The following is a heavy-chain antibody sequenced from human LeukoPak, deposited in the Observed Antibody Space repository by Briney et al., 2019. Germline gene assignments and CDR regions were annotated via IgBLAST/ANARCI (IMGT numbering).Heavy chain of an antibody. Sequence: GGSLRLSCAASGFTFSSYAMHWVGQAPGKGLEYVSAISSNGGSTYYANSVKGRFTISRDNSKNTLYLQMGSLRAEDMAVYYCARGLAVIAAAAYYFDYWGQGTLVTVSS. CDR2: ISSNGGST. J-gene: IGHJ4*02. CDR1: GFTFSSYA. V-gene: IGHV3-64*01. D-gene: IGHD6-13*01. CDR3: ARGLAVIAAAAYYFDY.